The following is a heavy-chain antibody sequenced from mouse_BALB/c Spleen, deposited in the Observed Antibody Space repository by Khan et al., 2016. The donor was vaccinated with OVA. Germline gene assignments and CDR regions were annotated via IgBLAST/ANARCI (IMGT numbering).Heavy chain of an antibody. J-gene: IGHJ4*01. D-gene: IGHD1-1*01. V-gene: IGHV3-2*02. CDR3: ARKNYYGYAMDY. CDR2: ISYSGST. Sequence: VQLQQSGPGLVKPSQSLSLTCTVTSYSITSGYAWNWIRQFPGNKLEWMGYISYSGSTSYNPSLRSRISITRDTSKNQFFLQLNSVTTEDTATYYCARKNYYGYAMDYWGQGTSVTVSS. CDR1: SYSITSGYA.